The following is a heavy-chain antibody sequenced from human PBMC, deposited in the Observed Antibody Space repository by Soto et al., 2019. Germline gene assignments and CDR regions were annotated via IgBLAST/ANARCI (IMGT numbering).Heavy chain of an antibody. J-gene: IGHJ4*02. CDR2: MQPSTGRT. D-gene: IGHD3-16*01. CDR3: EGIAGGGVNY. CDR1: GYSFTGLV. Sequence: APVTLARRASGYSFTGLVISRVRQTAGQGLEWVGWMQPSTGRTGYAQKFQGRVTMTRETSINTAYMELTTLPSDDSALYNCEGIAGGGVNYCGQGT. V-gene: IGHV1-8*02.